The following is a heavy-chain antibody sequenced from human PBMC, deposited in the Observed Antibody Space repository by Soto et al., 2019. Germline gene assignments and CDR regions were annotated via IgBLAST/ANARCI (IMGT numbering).Heavy chain of an antibody. CDR1: GGSISSSSYY. CDR3: ATHNRMDV. D-gene: IGHD1-1*01. J-gene: IGHJ6*02. Sequence: QSLTCTVSGGSISSSSYYWGWIRQSPGKGLEWIGSIYYSGSTYYNPSLKSRVTISVDKSKNQFSLKLSSVTAADTAVYYCATHNRMDVWGQGTTVIVSS. V-gene: IGHV4-39*01. CDR2: IYYSGST.